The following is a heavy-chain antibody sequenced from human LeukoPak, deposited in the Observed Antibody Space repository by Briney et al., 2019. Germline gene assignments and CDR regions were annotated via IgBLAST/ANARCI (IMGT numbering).Heavy chain of an antibody. Sequence: GGSLRLSCAASGFTFSSYAMSWVRQAPGKGLEWVSAISGSGGSTYYADSAKGRFTISRDNSKNTLYLQMNSLRAEDTAVYYCATLYGDYEGYFDYWGQGTLVTVSS. CDR1: GFTFSSYA. CDR2: ISGSGGST. D-gene: IGHD4-17*01. CDR3: ATLYGDYEGYFDY. V-gene: IGHV3-23*01. J-gene: IGHJ4*02.